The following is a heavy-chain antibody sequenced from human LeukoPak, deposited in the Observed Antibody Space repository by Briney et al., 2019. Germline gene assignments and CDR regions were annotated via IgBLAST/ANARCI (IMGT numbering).Heavy chain of an antibody. CDR2: TYYRSKWYN. D-gene: IGHD5-12*01. CDR3: ARETEGDWMATIAFDY. Sequence: SQTLSLTCALSGGRVSSNSAAWKWIRQSPSRGLEVLGRTYYRSKWYNDYAVSVKSRITINPDTSKNQFSLQLNSVTPEDTAVYYCARETEGDWMATIAFDYWGQGTLVTVSS. V-gene: IGHV6-1*01. CDR1: GGRVSSNSAA. J-gene: IGHJ4*02.